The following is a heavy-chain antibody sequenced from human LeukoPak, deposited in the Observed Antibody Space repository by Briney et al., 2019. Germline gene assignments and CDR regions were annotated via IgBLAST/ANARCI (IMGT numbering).Heavy chain of an antibody. CDR3: ARDRKPLTGYYRNAFDI. CDR2: ISSSSSYI. Sequence: PGGSLRLSCAASGFTFSSYSMNWVRQAPGKGLEWVSSISSSSSYIYYADSVKGRFTISRDNAKNSLYLQMNSLRAEDTAVYYCARDRKPLTGYYRNAFDIWGQGTMVTVSS. CDR1: GFTFSSYS. J-gene: IGHJ3*02. D-gene: IGHD3-9*01. V-gene: IGHV3-21*01.